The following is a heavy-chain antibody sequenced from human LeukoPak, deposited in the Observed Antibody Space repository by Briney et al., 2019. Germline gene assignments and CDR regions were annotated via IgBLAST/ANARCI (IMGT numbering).Heavy chain of an antibody. V-gene: IGHV3-53*01. J-gene: IGHJ4*02. CDR1: GLNVGINY. D-gene: IGHD3-22*01. CDR2: IYSGGSS. Sequence: GGSLRLSCAASGLNVGINYMSWVRQAPGKGLEWVSVIYSGGSSYYTDSVKGRFTISRDSSKNALYLQMNSLRVEDTAVYYCGGLKSSGYIIAYWGQGILVTVSA. CDR3: GGLKSSGYIIAY.